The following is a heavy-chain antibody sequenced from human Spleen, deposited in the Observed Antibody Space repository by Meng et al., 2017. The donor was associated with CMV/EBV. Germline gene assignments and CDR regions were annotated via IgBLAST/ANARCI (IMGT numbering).Heavy chain of an antibody. CDR3: ARGLSYFDY. Sequence: SVKVSCKASGGTFSSYAISWVRQAPGQGLEWLGWISAYNGNTDYAQSLQGRVTMTTDTSTNTAYMDLRSLRSDDTAIYYCARGLSYFDYWGQGTLVTVSS. CDR1: GGTFSSYA. V-gene: IGHV1-18*01. CDR2: ISAYNGNT. J-gene: IGHJ4*02.